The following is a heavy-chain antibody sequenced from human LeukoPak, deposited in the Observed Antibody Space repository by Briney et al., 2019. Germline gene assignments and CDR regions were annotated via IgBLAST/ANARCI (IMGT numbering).Heavy chain of an antibody. CDR1: GGSFSGYY. V-gene: IGHV4-34*01. Sequence: KASETLSLTCAVYGGSFSGYYWSWIRQPPGKGLEWIGEINHSGSTNYNPSLKSRVTISVDTSKNQFSLKLSSVTAADTAVYYCARGLFGERWLQFSWFDPWGQGTLVTVSS. J-gene: IGHJ5*02. CDR2: INHSGST. CDR3: ARGLFGERWLQFSWFDP. D-gene: IGHD5-24*01.